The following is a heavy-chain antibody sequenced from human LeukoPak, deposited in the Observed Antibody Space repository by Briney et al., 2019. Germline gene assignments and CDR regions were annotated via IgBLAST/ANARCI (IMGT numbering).Heavy chain of an antibody. CDR2: XXXXXDGGTT. J-gene: IGHJ4*02. CDR1: GFTFSNAW. D-gene: IGHD3-3*01. Sequence: KPGGSLRLSCAASGFTFSNAWMXXVRQAPGKGLEXVGXXXXXXDGGTTDYAAPVKGRFTISRDDSKNTLYRQMNSLKTEDTAVYYCTALLYYDFWSGPHYYFDYWGQGTLVTVSS. CDR3: TALLYYDFWSGPHYYFDY. V-gene: IGHV3-15*01.